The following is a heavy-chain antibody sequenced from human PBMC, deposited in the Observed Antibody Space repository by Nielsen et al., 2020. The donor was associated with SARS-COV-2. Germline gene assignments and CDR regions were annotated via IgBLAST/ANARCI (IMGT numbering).Heavy chain of an antibody. Sequence: SETLSLTCTVSGGSISSSSYYWGWIRQPPGKGLEWIGSIYYSGSTYYNPSLKSRVTISVDTSKNQFSLKLSSVTAADTAMYYCARSIAAADNWFDPWGQGTLVTVSS. CDR1: GGSISSSSYY. CDR2: IYYSGST. D-gene: IGHD6-13*01. V-gene: IGHV4-39*01. J-gene: IGHJ5*02. CDR3: ARSIAAADNWFDP.